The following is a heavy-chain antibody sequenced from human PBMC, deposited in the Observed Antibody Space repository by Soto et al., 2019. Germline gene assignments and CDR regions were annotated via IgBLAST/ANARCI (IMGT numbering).Heavy chain of an antibody. V-gene: IGHV1-18*04. CDR2: ISGYSGNA. J-gene: IGHJ4*02. D-gene: IGHD4-17*01. Sequence: QVQVMQSGAEVKKPGDSVKVSCKTSGYIFSDYGINWVRQAPGQGLEWMGWISGYSGNANLAQKFQGRVTMTTDKSTRTPYMELRRLRSDDTAVYYCAKRTSGTTWGESDYWGQGTLVTVSS. CDR3: AKRTSGTTWGESDY. CDR1: GYIFSDYG.